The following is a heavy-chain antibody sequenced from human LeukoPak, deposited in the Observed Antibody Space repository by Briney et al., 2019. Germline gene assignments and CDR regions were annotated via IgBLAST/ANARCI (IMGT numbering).Heavy chain of an antibody. D-gene: IGHD6-19*01. CDR1: GGSISSSSYY. CDR2: IYYSGST. J-gene: IGHJ6*03. V-gene: IGHV4-39*01. Sequence: SETLSLTCTVSGGSISSSSYYWGWIRQPPGKGLEWIGSIYYSGSTYYNPSLKSRVTISVDTSKNQFSLKLSSVTAADTAVYYCARLGGEQWLVPVYYYYYMDVWAKGPRSPSP. CDR3: ARLGGEQWLVPVYYYYYMDV.